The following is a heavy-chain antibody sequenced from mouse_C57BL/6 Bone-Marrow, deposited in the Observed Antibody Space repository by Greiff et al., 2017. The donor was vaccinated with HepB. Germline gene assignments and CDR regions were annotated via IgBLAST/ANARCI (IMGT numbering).Heavy chain of an antibody. CDR2: INYDGSST. CDR1: GFTFSDYY. CDR3: ARGGDGNYEAWFAY. V-gene: IGHV5-16*01. J-gene: IGHJ3*01. D-gene: IGHD2-1*01. Sequence: EVQRVESEGGLVQPGRSMKLSCTASGFTFSDYYMAWVRQVPEKGLEWVANINYDGSSTYYLDSLKSRFIISRDNAKNILYLQMSSLKSEDTATYYCARGGDGNYEAWFAYWGQGTLVTVSA.